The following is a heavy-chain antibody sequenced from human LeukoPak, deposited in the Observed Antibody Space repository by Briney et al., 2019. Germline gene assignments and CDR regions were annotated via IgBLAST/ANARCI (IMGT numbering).Heavy chain of an antibody. CDR1: GYTFTSYD. J-gene: IGHJ3*02. CDR3: ARGPEAYCSGGSCYSGGDDAFDI. Sequence: ASVKVSCKAPGYTFTSYDINWVRQATGQGLEWMGWMNPNSGNTGYAQKFKGRVTITRNTSISTAYMELSSLRSEDTAVYYCARGPEAYCSGGSCYSGGDDAFDIWGQGTMVTVSS. V-gene: IGHV1-8*03. CDR2: MNPNSGNT. D-gene: IGHD2-15*01.